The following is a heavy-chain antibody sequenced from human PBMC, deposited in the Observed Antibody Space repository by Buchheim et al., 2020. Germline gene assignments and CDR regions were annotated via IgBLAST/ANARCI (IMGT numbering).Heavy chain of an antibody. CDR2: IYYSGST. Sequence: QVQLQESGPGLVKPSETLSLTCTVSGGSISSYYWSWIRQPPGKGLEWIGYIYYSGSTNYNPSLKSRVTISVDTSKNQFSLKLSSVTAADTAVYYCARRYPLSDFAQDYYYYGMDVWGQGTT. J-gene: IGHJ6*02. CDR3: ARRYPLSDFAQDYYYYGMDV. V-gene: IGHV4-59*01. CDR1: GGSISSYY. D-gene: IGHD2-21*02.